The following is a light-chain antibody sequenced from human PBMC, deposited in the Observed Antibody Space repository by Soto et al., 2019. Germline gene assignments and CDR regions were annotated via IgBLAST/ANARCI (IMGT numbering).Light chain of an antibody. V-gene: IGLV2-14*01. Sequence: QSALTQPASVSGSPGQSITISCTGTSSDVGGYNYVSWYQQPPGKAPKLMIFDVTNRPSGVSNRFSGSKSGNTASLTISGLQAEDEADYSCSSYTSSSTYVFGTGTKLTVL. CDR2: DVT. J-gene: IGLJ1*01. CDR1: SSDVGGYNY. CDR3: SSYTSSSTYV.